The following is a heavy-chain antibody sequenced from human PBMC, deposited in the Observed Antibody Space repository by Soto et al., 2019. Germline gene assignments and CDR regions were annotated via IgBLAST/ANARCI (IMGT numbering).Heavy chain of an antibody. D-gene: IGHD6-19*01. Sequence: QVQLQESGPGLVKPSGTLSLTCAVSGGSISSSNWWSWVRQPPGKGLEWIGEIYHSGSTNYNPSHKRRVTISVDKSKNRFSLKLSSVTAADTAVYYCAREADEQWLVRSFDYWGQGTLVTVSS. CDR2: IYHSGST. J-gene: IGHJ4*02. CDR1: GGSISSSNW. CDR3: AREADEQWLVRSFDY. V-gene: IGHV4-4*02.